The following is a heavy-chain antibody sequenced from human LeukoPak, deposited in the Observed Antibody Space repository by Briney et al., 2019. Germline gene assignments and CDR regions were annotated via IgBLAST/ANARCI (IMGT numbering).Heavy chain of an antibody. CDR2: IYPGDSDT. V-gene: IGHV5-51*01. CDR3: ARRAEAAAGTGGWFDP. Sequence: GESLKISCKGSGYSFTSYWIGWVRQMPGKGLEWMGIIYPGDSDTRYSPSFQGQVTISADKSISTAYLQWSSLKASDTATYYCARRAEAAAGTGGWFDPWGQGTLVTVSS. D-gene: IGHD6-13*01. CDR1: GYSFTSYW. J-gene: IGHJ5*02.